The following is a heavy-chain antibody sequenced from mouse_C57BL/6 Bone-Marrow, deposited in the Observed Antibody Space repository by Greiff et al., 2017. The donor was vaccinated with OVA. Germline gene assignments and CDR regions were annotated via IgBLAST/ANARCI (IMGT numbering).Heavy chain of an antibody. V-gene: IGHV1-5*01. CDR3: TRGAYGNWYFDV. CDR2: IYPGNSDT. CDR1: GYTFTSYW. Sequence: EVQLQQSGTVLARPGASVKMSCKTSGYTFTSYWMHWVKQRPGQGMEWIGAIYPGNSDTNYNQTFKGKAKLTAVTSASTAYMELSSLTNEDSAVYYCTRGAYGNWYFDVWGTGTTVTVSS. J-gene: IGHJ1*03. D-gene: IGHD2-1*01.